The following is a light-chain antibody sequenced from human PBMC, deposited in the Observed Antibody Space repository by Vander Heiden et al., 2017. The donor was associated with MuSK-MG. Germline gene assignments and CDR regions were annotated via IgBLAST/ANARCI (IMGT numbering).Light chain of an antibody. Sequence: YELTQPSSVSVSPGQTARITCSGDVLGRKYARWFQQKPGQAPLLLIYKDSERPSGIPERFSGSSSGTTITLTISGAQVEDEAEYYCYCATDNYLGLFGGGTKLTIL. V-gene: IGLV3-27*01. J-gene: IGLJ2*01. CDR2: KDS. CDR1: VLGRKY. CDR3: YCATDNYLGL.